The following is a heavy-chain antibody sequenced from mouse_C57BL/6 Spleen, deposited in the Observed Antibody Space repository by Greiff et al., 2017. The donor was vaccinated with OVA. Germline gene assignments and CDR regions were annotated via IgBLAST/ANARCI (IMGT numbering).Heavy chain of an antibody. V-gene: IGHV5-4*01. D-gene: IGHD1-1*01. CDR2: ISDGGSYT. CDR3: ARDLITTVVASGDWYFDV. J-gene: IGHJ1*03. Sequence: EVKLVESGGGLVKPGGSLKLSCAASGFTFSSYAMSWVRQTPEKRLEWVATISDGGSYTYYPDNVKGRFTISRDNAKNNLYLQMSHLKSEDTAMYYCARDLITTVVASGDWYFDVWGTGTTVTVSS. CDR1: GFTFSSYA.